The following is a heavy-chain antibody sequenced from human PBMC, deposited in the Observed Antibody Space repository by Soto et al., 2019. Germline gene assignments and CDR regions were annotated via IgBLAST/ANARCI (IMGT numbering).Heavy chain of an antibody. V-gene: IGHV3-30*18. CDR2: ISDDGNNK. CDR1: GFTFSKDG. D-gene: IGHD6-19*01. J-gene: IGHJ5*02. Sequence: QVQLVQSGGGVVQPGRSLRLSCAASGFTFSKDGMYWVRQAPGEGLEWVAVISDDGNNKYYADSVEGRFTISRDNSKNTLYLQMNSLRAEDTAVDYCAKSTVARTPWGQGTLVTVSS. CDR3: AKSTVARTP.